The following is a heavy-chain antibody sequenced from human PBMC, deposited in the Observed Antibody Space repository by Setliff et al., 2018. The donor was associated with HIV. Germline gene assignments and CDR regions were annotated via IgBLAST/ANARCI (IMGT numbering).Heavy chain of an antibody. CDR1: SGSIHSGSYY. Sequence: PSETLSLTCIVSSGSIHSGSYYWSWIRQPVGKGLEWIGRIYTSGSTDYNPSHKSRVAISVDTSKNHFPLNLTSVTAADTAIYFCAGVGGKGYSNFLDSWGQGLLVTVSS. V-gene: IGHV4-61*02. CDR3: AGVGGKGYSNFLDS. J-gene: IGHJ4*02. CDR2: IYTSGST. D-gene: IGHD2-15*01.